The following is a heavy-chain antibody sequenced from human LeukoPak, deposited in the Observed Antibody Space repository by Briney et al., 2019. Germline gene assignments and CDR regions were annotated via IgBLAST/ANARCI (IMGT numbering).Heavy chain of an antibody. CDR1: GGSFSGYY. Sequence: SETLSLTCAVYGGSFSGYYWSWIRQPPGQGLEWIGEINHSGSTNYNPSLKSQVTISVDTSKNQFSLKLSSVTAADTAVYYCARGPRLSSSWYFRGCYFDYWGQGTLVTVSS. V-gene: IGHV4-34*01. D-gene: IGHD6-13*01. CDR3: ARGPRLSSSWYFRGCYFDY. CDR2: INHSGST. J-gene: IGHJ4*02.